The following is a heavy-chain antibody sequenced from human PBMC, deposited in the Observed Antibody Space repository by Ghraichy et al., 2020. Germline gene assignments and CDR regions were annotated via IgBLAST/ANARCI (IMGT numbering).Heavy chain of an antibody. CDR2: IYYSGST. V-gene: IGHV4-31*03. D-gene: IGHD7-27*01. CDR3: ARSNWGSPHFDY. J-gene: IGHJ4*02. CDR1: GGSISSGGYY. Sequence: SETLSLTCTVSGGSISSGGYYWSWIRQHPGKGLEWIGYIYYSGSTYYNPSLKSRVTISVDTSKNQFSLKLSSVTAADTAVYYCARSNWGSPHFDYWGQGTLVTVSS.